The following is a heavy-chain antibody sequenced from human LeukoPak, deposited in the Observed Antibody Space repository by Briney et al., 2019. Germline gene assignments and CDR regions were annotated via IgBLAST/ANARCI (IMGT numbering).Heavy chain of an antibody. CDR2: ISYDGSNK. D-gene: IGHD5-12*01. J-gene: IGHJ6*02. CDR3: ARVLFSGYGGPYYYGMDV. V-gene: IGHV3-30-3*01. Sequence: GRSLRLSCAASGFTFSSYAMHWVRQAPGKGLEWVAVISYDGSNKYYADSVKGRFTISRDNSKNTLYLQMNSLRAEDTAVYYCARVLFSGYGGPYYYGMDVWGQGTTVTVS. CDR1: GFTFSSYA.